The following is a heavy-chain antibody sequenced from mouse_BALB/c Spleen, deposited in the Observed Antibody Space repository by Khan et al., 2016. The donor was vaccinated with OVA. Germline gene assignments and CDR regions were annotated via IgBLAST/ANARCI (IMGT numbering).Heavy chain of an antibody. CDR2: IDPFSGST. D-gene: IGHD2-2*01. CDR1: GYSFTTYY. V-gene: IGHV1S135*01. J-gene: IGHJ3*01. Sequence: IQLVQSGPELMKPGASVKISCMASGYSFTTYYIHWVMQSHGKSLEWIGYIDPFSGSTTYNQKFKGKATLTVDKSSSTAYIPLSNLTSEDSAVYYCTRYGYVAWFTYWGQGTLVTVSA. CDR3: TRYGYVAWFTY.